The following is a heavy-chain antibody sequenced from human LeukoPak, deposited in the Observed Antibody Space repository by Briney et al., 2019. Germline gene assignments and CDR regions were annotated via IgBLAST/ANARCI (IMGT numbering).Heavy chain of an antibody. V-gene: IGHV4-4*02. J-gene: IGHJ3*02. CDR3: ARGEYYYGSSGYYNDAFDI. Sequence: PSETLSLTCAVSGGSISGSHWWSWVRQPPGKGLEWIGYIYYTGSTNYNPSLKSRVTISIDTSKNQFSLKLSSVTAADTAVYYCARGEYYYGSSGYYNDAFDIWGQGTMVTVSS. CDR1: GGSISGSHW. CDR2: IYYTGST. D-gene: IGHD3-22*01.